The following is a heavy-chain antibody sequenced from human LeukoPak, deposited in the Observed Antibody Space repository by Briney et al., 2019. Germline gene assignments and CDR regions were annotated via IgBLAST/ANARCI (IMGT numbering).Heavy chain of an antibody. CDR1: GFTFSDYY. CDR2: ISSSGSTI. V-gene: IGHV3-11*04. D-gene: IGHD3-22*01. Sequence: GGSLRLSCAASGFTFSDYYMSWIRQAPGKGLEWVSCISSSGSTIYYADSVKGRFTISRDNAKNSLYLQMNSLRAEDTAVYYCARDYYDSSGYPFWEYWGQGTLVTVSS. J-gene: IGHJ4*02. CDR3: ARDYYDSSGYPFWEY.